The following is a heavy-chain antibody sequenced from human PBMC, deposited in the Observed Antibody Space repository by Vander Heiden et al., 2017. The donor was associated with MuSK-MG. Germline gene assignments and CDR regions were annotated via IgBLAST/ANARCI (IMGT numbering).Heavy chain of an antibody. CDR1: GFTFTDYT. D-gene: IGHD6-19*01. Sequence: EVQLVESGGVVVQPGGSLRLSCAASGFTFTDYTMHWVRQAPGKGLEWVSLISWDGGRTHYADSVKGRFTISRDNSKNSLYLQMNSLRAEDTAFYYCAKDGDWYSTGWYYFDYWGQGALVTVSS. CDR3: AKDGDWYSTGWYYFDY. CDR2: ISWDGGRT. V-gene: IGHV3-43*01. J-gene: IGHJ4*02.